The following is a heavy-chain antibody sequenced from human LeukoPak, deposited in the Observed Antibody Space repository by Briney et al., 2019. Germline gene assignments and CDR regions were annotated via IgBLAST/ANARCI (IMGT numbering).Heavy chain of an antibody. V-gene: IGHV3-53*01. D-gene: IGHD2-15*01. CDR1: GFTVSSNY. CDR3: AKPVCSGGSCSYYFDY. Sequence: GGSLRLSCAASGFTVSSNYMSWVRQAPGKGLEWVSVIYSGGSTYYADSVKGRFTISRDNSKNTLYLQMNSLRAEDTAVYYCAKPVCSGGSCSYYFDYWGQGTLVTVSS. CDR2: IYSGGST. J-gene: IGHJ4*02.